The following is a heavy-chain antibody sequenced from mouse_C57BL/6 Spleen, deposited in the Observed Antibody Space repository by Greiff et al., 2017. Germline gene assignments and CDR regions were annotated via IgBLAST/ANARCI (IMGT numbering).Heavy chain of an antibody. J-gene: IGHJ1*03. CDR2: IYPGDGDT. Sequence: QVQLQQSGPELVKPGASVQISCKASGYAFSSSWMNWVKQRPGKGLEWIGRIYPGDGDTNYTGKFKGKATLTADKASSTAYMQLSSLTSEDSAVYFCARGRVSAYYAWYFDVWGTGTTVTVAS. CDR1: GYAFSSSW. V-gene: IGHV1-82*01. D-gene: IGHD1-1*01. CDR3: ARGRVSAYYAWYFDV.